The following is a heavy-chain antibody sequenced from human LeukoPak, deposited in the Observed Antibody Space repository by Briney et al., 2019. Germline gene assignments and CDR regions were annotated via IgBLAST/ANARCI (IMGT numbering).Heavy chain of an antibody. CDR3: SRDRKVGIAVAGTVG. V-gene: IGHV4-39*07. D-gene: IGHD6-19*01. CDR2: LYYSGST. J-gene: IGHJ4*02. CDR1: GGSISSSSYY. Sequence: SETLSLTCTVSGGSISSSSYYWGWIRQPPGKGLEWIVSLYYSGSTYYNPSLKSRFTISLDTSKNQFSLKLSSVTAADTAVYYCSRDRKVGIAVAGTVGWGQGTLVTVSS.